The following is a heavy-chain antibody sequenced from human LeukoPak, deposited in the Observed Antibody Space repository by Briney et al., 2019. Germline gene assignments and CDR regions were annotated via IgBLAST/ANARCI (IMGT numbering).Heavy chain of an antibody. CDR3: ARLTPHYYGSSEYYIDY. D-gene: IGHD3-10*01. J-gene: IGHJ4*02. Sequence: GESLKISCKGSGYSFTNYWIAWVRQMPGKGLEWMGIIYPGDSDTTYSPSFQGQVTISADKSISTAYLQWSSLKASDTVMYYCARLTPHYYGSSEYYIDYWGQGTLVTVSS. CDR2: IYPGDSDT. V-gene: IGHV5-51*01. CDR1: GYSFTNYW.